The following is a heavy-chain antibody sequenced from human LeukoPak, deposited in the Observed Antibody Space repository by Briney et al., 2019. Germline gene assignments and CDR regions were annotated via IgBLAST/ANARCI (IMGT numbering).Heavy chain of an antibody. J-gene: IGHJ4*02. V-gene: IGHV3-49*04. CDR1: GFTFGDYV. CDR2: IRSKGYGGTA. Sequence: GGSLRLSCTASGFTFGDYVMSWVRQAPGKGLEWVDFIRSKGYGGTAEYAASVKGRFTISRDDSKSIAYLQMNSLKTEDTAVYYCTGDSYYNWGQGTLVTASS. D-gene: IGHD1-26*01. CDR3: TGDSYYN.